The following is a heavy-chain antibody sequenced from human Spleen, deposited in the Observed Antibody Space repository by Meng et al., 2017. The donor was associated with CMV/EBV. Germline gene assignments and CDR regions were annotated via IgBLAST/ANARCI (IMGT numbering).Heavy chain of an antibody. CDR3: ARIKSSYSNYGEVFDY. V-gene: IGHV3-30-3*01. D-gene: IGHD4-11*01. CDR2: ISYDGHNK. Sequence: GESLKISCAASGFTFSTYAIHWVRQTPGTGLEWVALISYDGHNKYYADSVKGRFTISRDNSKNTVYLQMNSLRTEDTAMYYCARIKSSYSNYGEVFDYWGQGTLVTVSS. J-gene: IGHJ4*02. CDR1: GFTFSTYA.